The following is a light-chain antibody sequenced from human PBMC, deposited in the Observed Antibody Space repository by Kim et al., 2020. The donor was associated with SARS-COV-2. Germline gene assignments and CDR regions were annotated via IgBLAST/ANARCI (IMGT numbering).Light chain of an antibody. Sequence: QAVVTQEPSLTVSPGGTVTLTCGSNTGTVTSGHYPYWFQQKPGQAPRTLIYDTYNKHSWTPARFSGSLLGGKAALTLSGAQPEDEAGYYCLLSFGTGRVVFGGGTQLTVL. V-gene: IGLV7-46*01. CDR1: TGTVTSGHY. CDR3: LLSFGTGRVV. J-gene: IGLJ2*01. CDR2: DTY.